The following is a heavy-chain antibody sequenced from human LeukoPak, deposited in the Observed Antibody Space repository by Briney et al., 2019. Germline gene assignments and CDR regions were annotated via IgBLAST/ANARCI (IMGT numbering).Heavy chain of an antibody. CDR2: INPNSGGT. CDR3: ARGRSGSYYNPPNWFDP. CDR1: GYTFIGDY. V-gene: IGHV1-2*02. Sequence: ASVKVSCKASGYTFIGDYMHWVRQAHGQGLEWMGWINPNSGGTNYAQKFQGRVTMTRDTSISTAYMELSRLRSDDTAVYYCARGRSGSYYNPPNWFDPWGQGTLVTASS. J-gene: IGHJ5*02. D-gene: IGHD3-10*01.